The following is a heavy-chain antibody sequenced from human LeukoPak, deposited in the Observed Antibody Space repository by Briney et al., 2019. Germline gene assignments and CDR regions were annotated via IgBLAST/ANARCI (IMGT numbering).Heavy chain of an antibody. D-gene: IGHD3-10*01. J-gene: IGHJ6*03. CDR2: ISAYNGNT. Sequence: PGASVKVSCKASGGTFSNFAISWVRQAPGQGLEWMGWISAYNGNTNYAQKLQGRVTMTTDTSTSTAYMELRSLRSDDTAVYYCARDRGGIYYYYYMDVWGKGTTVTVSS. CDR1: GGTFSNFA. CDR3: ARDRGGIYYYYYMDV. V-gene: IGHV1-18*01.